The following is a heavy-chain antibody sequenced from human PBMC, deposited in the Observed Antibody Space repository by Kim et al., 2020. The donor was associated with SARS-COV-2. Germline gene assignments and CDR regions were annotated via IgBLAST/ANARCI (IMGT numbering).Heavy chain of an antibody. V-gene: IGHV1-3*01. CDR3: ASKIGSGSYNWFDP. D-gene: IGHD3-10*01. J-gene: IGHJ5*02. Sequence: SPKFQGRVTITRDTSAGTAYMELSSLRSEDTAVYYCASKIGSGSYNWFDPWGQGTLVTVSS.